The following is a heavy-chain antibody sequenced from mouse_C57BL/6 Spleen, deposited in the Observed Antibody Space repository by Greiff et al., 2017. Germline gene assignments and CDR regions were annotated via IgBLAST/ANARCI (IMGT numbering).Heavy chain of an antibody. Sequence: QVQLQQSGAELARPGASVKLSCKASGYTFTSYGISWVKQRTGQGLEWIGEISPRSGNAYYNEKFKGKATMTADKSSSTAYLELRSLTSEDSAVYFCARFITTLALDYYAMDYWGQGTSVTVSS. CDR1: GYTFTSYG. CDR2: ISPRSGNA. V-gene: IGHV1-81*01. D-gene: IGHD1-1*01. CDR3: ARFITTLALDYYAMDY. J-gene: IGHJ4*01.